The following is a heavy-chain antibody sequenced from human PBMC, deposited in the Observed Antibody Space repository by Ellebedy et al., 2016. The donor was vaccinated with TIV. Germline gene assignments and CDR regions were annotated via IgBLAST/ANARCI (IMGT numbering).Heavy chain of an antibody. V-gene: IGHV3-43*02. CDR3: AKDYRVEMATIRPPYFDS. Sequence: GESLKISCTASGFTFHDYALHWVRQLPGKGLEWVSLISKDGGGTYYADSVKGRFTISRDNSKNSLYLQMNSLRTEDTALYYCAKDYRVEMATIRPPYFDSWGQGTLVTVSS. D-gene: IGHD5-24*01. CDR1: GFTFHDYA. CDR2: ISKDGGGT. J-gene: IGHJ4*02.